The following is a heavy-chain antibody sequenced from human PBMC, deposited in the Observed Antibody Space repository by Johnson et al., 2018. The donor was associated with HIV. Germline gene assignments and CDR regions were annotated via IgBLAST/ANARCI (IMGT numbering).Heavy chain of an antibody. Sequence: QVQLVESGGGLVPPGGSLRLSCAASGFTFGSYAMHWVRQAPGKGLEWVAVISYDGSNKYYADSVKGRFTISRDNSKNTLYLQMNSLRAEDTAVYYCARDHYPWGNGYKIHAFDIWGQGTMVTVSS. CDR1: GFTFGSYA. D-gene: IGHD5-24*01. J-gene: IGHJ3*02. V-gene: IGHV3-30*04. CDR3: ARDHYPWGNGYKIHAFDI. CDR2: ISYDGSNK.